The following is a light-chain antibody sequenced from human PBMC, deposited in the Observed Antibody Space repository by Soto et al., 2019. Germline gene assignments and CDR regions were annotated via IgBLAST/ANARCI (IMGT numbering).Light chain of an antibody. J-gene: IGKJ5*01. CDR3: MQALQTPVT. Sequence: EIVLTQSPLSLPGRPGEPASISYRSSQILLHSTGYIYLDWYLQKPGQSPQLLIYLGSYLASGVPDRFSGSGSGTDFTLRISRVEAEDVGVYYCMQALQTPVTFGQGTRLRL. CDR1: QILLHSTGYIY. CDR2: LGS. V-gene: IGKV2-28*01.